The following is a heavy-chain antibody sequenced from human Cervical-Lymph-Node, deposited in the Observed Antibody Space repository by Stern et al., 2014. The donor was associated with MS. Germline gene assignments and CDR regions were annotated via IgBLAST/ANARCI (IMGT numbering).Heavy chain of an antibody. CDR3: ATHRGRVTYYYGMDV. V-gene: IGHV1-24*01. J-gene: IGHJ6*02. D-gene: IGHD2-21*02. CDR2: FDPEHGET. CDR1: GYNLSEIS. Sequence: QVQLVQSGAEVKKPGASVKVSCTGSGYNLSEISMHWVRLAPGQGLEWMGGFDPEHGETRYAQKFQGRVTMAEDRSTDTAYMELSSLRSEDTAVYYCATHRGRVTYYYGMDVWGQGTTVTVSS.